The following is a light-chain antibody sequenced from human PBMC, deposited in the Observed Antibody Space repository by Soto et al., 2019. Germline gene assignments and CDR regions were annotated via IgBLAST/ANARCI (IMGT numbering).Light chain of an antibody. V-gene: IGKV1-5*03. Sequence: DIQMTQSPSTLSASVGDRVTITCRASQSISSWLAWYQQKPGKAPKVLIYKASSLEIGVPSRFSGSGSGTEFTLTISSLQPDDFATYYCQHYNSYSYTFGQGTKLEI. J-gene: IGKJ2*01. CDR3: QHYNSYSYT. CDR2: KAS. CDR1: QSISSW.